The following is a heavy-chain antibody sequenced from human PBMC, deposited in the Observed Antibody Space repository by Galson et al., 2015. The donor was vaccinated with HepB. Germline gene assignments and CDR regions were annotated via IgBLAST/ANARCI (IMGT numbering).Heavy chain of an antibody. J-gene: IGHJ3*02. CDR2: IIPIFGTA. CDR3: ARDGYCSSTSCYTSGAFDI. D-gene: IGHD2-2*02. CDR1: GGTFSSNA. Sequence: KVSCKASGGTFSSNAISWVRQAPGQGLEWMGGIIPIFGTANYAQRFQGRVTITADDSTSTAFMELSSLRSEDTAVYYCARDGYCSSTSCYTSGAFDIWGQGTIVTVSS. V-gene: IGHV1-69*01.